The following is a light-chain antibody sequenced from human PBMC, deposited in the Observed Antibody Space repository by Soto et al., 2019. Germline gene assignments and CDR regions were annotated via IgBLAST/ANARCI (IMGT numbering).Light chain of an antibody. CDR1: SNDLGGYKY. CDR3: SSYAGDYIVL. CDR2: DVS. J-gene: IGLJ2*01. Sequence: QSALPQPRSVSGSLGPSVPISCTGTSNDLGGYKYVSWYQPHPGKVPKLMISDVSKRPSGVPDRFSGSKSGYTASLTISGLQGEDEGYYYCSSYAGDYIVLFGGGTKVTVL. V-gene: IGLV2-11*02.